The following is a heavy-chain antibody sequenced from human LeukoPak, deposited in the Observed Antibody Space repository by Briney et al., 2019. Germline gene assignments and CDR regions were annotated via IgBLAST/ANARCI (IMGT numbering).Heavy chain of an antibody. CDR2: INGDGRST. J-gene: IGHJ4*02. V-gene: IGHV3-74*01. CDR1: GFTFSSYW. Sequence: PGGSLRLSCAASGFTFSSYWMHWVRQGPGKGLVWVSRINGDGRSTSYADSVKGRFTVSRDNAKDTLYLQVNSLRAEDTAVYYCATGPPSRVDYWGQGTLIIVSS. D-gene: IGHD6-13*01. CDR3: ATGPPSRVDY.